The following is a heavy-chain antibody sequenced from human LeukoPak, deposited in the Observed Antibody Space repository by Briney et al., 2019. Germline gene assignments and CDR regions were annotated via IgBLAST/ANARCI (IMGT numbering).Heavy chain of an antibody. D-gene: IGHD2-21*02. CDR3: LFRESCRPRTGGDCYKGEVGYYGMDV. J-gene: IGHJ6*02. Sequence: SVKVSCKASGGTFSSYAISWVRQAPGQGLEWMGGIIPIFVTANYTQKFQGRVTITADESTSTAYMELSSLRSEDTAVYYCLFRESCRPRTGGDCYKGEVGYYGMDVWGHGTTVTVSS. V-gene: IGHV1-69*13. CDR2: IIPIFVTA. CDR1: GGTFSSYA.